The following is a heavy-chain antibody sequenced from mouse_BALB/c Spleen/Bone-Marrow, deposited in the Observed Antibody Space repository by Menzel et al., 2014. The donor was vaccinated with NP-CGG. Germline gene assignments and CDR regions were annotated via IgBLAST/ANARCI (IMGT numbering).Heavy chain of an antibody. V-gene: IGHV3-2*02. D-gene: IGHD4-1*01. Sequence: EVKVEESGPGLVQPSQSLSPTCTVTGYSITSDYACNWIRQFPGNKLEWMGYISYSGSTSYNPSLKSRIFITRDTPKNQFFLQLNSVTTEDTATYYCAGTWYFDVWGAGTTVTVSS. J-gene: IGHJ1*01. CDR3: AGTWYFDV. CDR1: GYSITSDYA. CDR2: ISYSGST.